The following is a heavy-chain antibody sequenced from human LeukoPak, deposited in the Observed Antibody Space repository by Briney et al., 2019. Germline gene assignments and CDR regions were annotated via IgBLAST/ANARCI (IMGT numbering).Heavy chain of an antibody. CDR3: ARPGGGYTATILGYFFDY. CDR2: IYSNGST. V-gene: IGHV4-59*02. J-gene: IGHJ4*02. Sequence: PSETLSLTCSVSGGSVMSYYWSWLRQPPGKGLEWLGYIYSNGSTNFHPSLKSRLTISVDTSKNQISLKLTSVTVADTAVYYCARPGGGYTATILGYFFDYWGQGALVTVSS. D-gene: IGHD5-18*01. CDR1: GGSVMSYY.